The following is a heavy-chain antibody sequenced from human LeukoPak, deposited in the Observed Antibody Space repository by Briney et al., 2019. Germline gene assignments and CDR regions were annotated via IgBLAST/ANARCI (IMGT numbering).Heavy chain of an antibody. CDR1: GFTFSSYA. V-gene: IGHV3-30*02. D-gene: IGHD3-3*01. CDR2: IRFDGSNK. CDR3: ATIDHDFWSGYFNDAFDI. J-gene: IGHJ3*02. Sequence: GGSLRLSCAASGFTFSSYAMHWVRQAPGKGLEWVAFIRFDGSNKYYADSVKGRFTISRDNSKNMLYLQMNSLRAEDTAVYYCATIDHDFWSGYFNDAFDIWGQGTMVTVSS.